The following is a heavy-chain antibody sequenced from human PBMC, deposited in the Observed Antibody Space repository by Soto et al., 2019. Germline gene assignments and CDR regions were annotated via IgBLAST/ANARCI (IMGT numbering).Heavy chain of an antibody. J-gene: IGHJ6*02. Sequence: PSETLSLTCDVFGGSFSNYYWSWIRQPPGKGLEWIGEVNHSGTTNYNPTLKSRVTISVDTSKSQFSLRVTSLTAADTALYYCARGGSDSYYFYGMDVWGQGTTVTVSS. CDR3: ARGGSDSYYFYGMDV. D-gene: IGHD6-25*01. CDR1: GGSFSNYY. V-gene: IGHV4-34*01. CDR2: VNHSGTT.